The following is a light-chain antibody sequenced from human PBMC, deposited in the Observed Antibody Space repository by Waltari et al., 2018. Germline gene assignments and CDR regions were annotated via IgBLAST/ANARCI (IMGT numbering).Light chain of an antibody. CDR2: KDK. J-gene: IGLJ3*02. V-gene: IGLV3-25*03. Sequence: YQQRPGQAPLLLIFKDKERPSGIPELFSGSSSGTTVTLTITSVQAEDEADYFCQSADTSIANVVFGGGTKLTVL. CDR3: QSADTSIANVV.